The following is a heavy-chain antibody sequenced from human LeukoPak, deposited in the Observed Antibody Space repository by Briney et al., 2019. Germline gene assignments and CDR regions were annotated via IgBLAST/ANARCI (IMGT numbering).Heavy chain of an antibody. Sequence: ASVKVSCKASGYTFGGYYMHWVRQAPGQGLEWMGWINPNSGGTDYAQKFQGRVTMTRDTSISTAYMELGRLRFDDTAVYYCARDGGPVVVPAARPEYWGQGTLVTVSS. J-gene: IGHJ4*02. V-gene: IGHV1-2*02. CDR1: GYTFGGYY. CDR3: ARDGGPVVVPAARPEY. D-gene: IGHD2-2*01. CDR2: INPNSGGT.